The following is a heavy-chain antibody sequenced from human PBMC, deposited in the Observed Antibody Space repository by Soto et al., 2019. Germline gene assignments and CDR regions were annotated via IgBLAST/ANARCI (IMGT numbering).Heavy chain of an antibody. J-gene: IGHJ6*02. CDR2: ISYDGSNK. D-gene: IGHD4-17*01. V-gene: IGHV3-30-3*01. Sequence: QVQLVESGGGVVQPGRSLRLSCAASGFTFSSYAMHWVRQAPGKGLEWVVVISYDGSNKYYADSVKGRFTISRDNSKNTLYLQMNSLRAEDTAVYYCAREPIGRFYYYYGMDVWGQGTTVTVSS. CDR3: AREPIGRFYYYYGMDV. CDR1: GFTFSSYA.